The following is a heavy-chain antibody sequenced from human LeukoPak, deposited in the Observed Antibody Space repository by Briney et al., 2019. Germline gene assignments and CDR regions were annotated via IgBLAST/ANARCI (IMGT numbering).Heavy chain of an antibody. CDR1: GFTFSSYA. CDR3: ASPGAYY. V-gene: IGHV3-64*01. CDR2: ISSNGGST. Sequence: TGGSLRLSCAASGFTFSSYAMHWVRQAPGKGPEYVSAISSNGGSTYYANSVKGRFTISRDNSKNTLYLQMGSLRAEDMAVYYCASPGAYYWGQGTLVTVSS. J-gene: IGHJ4*02.